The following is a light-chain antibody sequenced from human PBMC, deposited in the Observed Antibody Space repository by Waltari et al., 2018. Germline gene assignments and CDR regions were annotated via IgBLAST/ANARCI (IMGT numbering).Light chain of an antibody. J-gene: IGLJ1*01. CDR3: QVWDANTDPGV. Sequence: SYVLTQPPSVSVAPGETARITCGGNNIESKSVHWYRQRPGQPPVVVITYDNARAAGIPERFSGSNSGNTATLTISRVEAGDEADYYCQVWDANTDPGVFGTGTEVTVL. V-gene: IGLV3-21*01. CDR1: NIESKS. CDR2: YDN.